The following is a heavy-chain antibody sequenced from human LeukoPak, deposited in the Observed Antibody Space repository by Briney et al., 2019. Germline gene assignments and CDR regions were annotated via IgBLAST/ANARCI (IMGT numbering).Heavy chain of an antibody. CDR3: ARPNTPWYSSGWSYAFDI. J-gene: IGHJ3*02. Sequence: GASVKVSCKASGYTFTSYDINWVRQATGQGLEWMGWMNPNSGNTGYAQKFQGRVTITRNTSISTAYLQWSSLKASDTAMYYCARPNTPWYSSGWSYAFDIWGQGTMVTVSS. CDR2: MNPNSGNT. V-gene: IGHV1-8*03. CDR1: GYTFTSYD. D-gene: IGHD6-19*01.